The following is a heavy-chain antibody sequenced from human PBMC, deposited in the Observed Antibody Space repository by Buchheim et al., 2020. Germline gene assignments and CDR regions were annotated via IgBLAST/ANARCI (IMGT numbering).Heavy chain of an antibody. CDR2: ISGRGGTT. Sequence: EVQLLESGGGLVQPGGSLRLSCVASGFSFSSYAMSWVRQAPGKGLEWVSVISGRGGTTYYADSAKGRFTMSRDNSKNTLYLQMNSLRAEDTAVYYCAKSQPAVNTGYYYAMDVWGQGTT. J-gene: IGHJ6*02. V-gene: IGHV3-23*01. D-gene: IGHD4-17*01. CDR1: GFSFSSYA. CDR3: AKSQPAVNTGYYYAMDV.